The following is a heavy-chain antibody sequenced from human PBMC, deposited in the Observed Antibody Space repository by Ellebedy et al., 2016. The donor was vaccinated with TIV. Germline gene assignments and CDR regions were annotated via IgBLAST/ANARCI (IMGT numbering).Heavy chain of an antibody. CDR3: AKAPTAIFAHFYYYYYYMDV. Sequence: GGSLRLSXAASGFTFSSYAMSWVRQAPGRRLEWVSAISGSGGSPPYVDSVRGRFTISRDNSKNTLYLQMTSLRAEDTAVYYCAKAPTAIFAHFYYYYYYMDVWGKGTTVTVSS. V-gene: IGHV3-23*01. CDR1: GFTFSSYA. CDR2: ISGSGGSP. D-gene: IGHD2-21*02. J-gene: IGHJ6*03.